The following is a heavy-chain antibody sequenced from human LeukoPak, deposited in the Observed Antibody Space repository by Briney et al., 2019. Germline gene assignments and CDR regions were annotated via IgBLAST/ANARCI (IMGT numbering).Heavy chain of an antibody. CDR1: GFTFSSYG. V-gene: IGHV3-30*18. Sequence: GGSLRLSCAASGFTFSSYGMHWVRQAPGKGLEWVAVISYDGSNKYNADSVKGRFTISRDNSKNTLYLQMNSLRAEDTAVYYCAKRRSGIADGDYFDYWGQGTLVTVSS. J-gene: IGHJ4*02. CDR3: AKRRSGIADGDYFDY. D-gene: IGHD6-13*01. CDR2: ISYDGSNK.